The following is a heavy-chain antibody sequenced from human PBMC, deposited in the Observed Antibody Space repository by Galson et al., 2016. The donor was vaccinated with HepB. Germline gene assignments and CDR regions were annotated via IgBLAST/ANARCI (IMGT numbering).Heavy chain of an antibody. CDR3: ARLQQLPRRDNYYYYAMDV. J-gene: IGHJ6*02. CDR2: VYYSGNT. D-gene: IGHD6-13*01. CDR1: GGSLSTYY. V-gene: IGHV4-59*01. Sequence: ETLSLTCTVSGGSLSTYYWSWIRQPPGKGLEWIGYVYYSGNTNYNPSLKSPITISVDTSKNQFSLKLSSVTAADTAVYYCARLQQLPRRDNYYYYAMDVWGQGTTVTVSS.